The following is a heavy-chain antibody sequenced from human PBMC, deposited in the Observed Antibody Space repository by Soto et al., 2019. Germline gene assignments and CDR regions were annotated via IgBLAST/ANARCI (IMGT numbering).Heavy chain of an antibody. Sequence: SVKVSCKASGGTFSSYAISWVRQAPGQGLEWMGGIIPIFGTANYAQKFQGRVTITADESTSTAYMELSSLRSEDTAVYYCARGSRYYYDSSGYSSPLKYWGQGTLVTVSS. CDR3: ARGSRYYYDSSGYSSPLKY. CDR2: IIPIFGTA. J-gene: IGHJ4*02. V-gene: IGHV1-69*13. CDR1: GGTFSSYA. D-gene: IGHD3-22*01.